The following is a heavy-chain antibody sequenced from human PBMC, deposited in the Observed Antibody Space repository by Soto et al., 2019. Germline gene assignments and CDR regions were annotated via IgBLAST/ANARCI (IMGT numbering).Heavy chain of an antibody. CDR2: IYYSGST. D-gene: IGHD5-12*01. V-gene: IGHV4-59*01. J-gene: IGHJ4*02. CDR3: ARVLSGYSGYDYFDS. CDR1: GGSISSYY. Sequence: PSETLSLTCTVSGGSISSYYWSWIRQPPGKGLEWIGYIYYSGSTNYNPSLKSRVTISVDTSKNQFSLKLSFVTAADTAVYYFARVLSGYSGYDYFDSWGQGTLVTVSS.